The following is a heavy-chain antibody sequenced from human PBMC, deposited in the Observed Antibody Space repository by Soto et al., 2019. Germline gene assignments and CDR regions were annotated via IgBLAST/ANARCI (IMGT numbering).Heavy chain of an antibody. CDR3: ARDGAAAGTSYYYGMDV. CDR1: GFTFSSYA. V-gene: IGHV3-30-3*01. CDR2: ISYDGSNK. Sequence: GGSLRLSCAASGFTFSSYAMHWVRQAPGKGLEWVAVISYDGSNKYYADSVKGRFTISRDNSKNTLYLQMNSLRAEDTAVYYCARDGAAAGTSYYYGMDVWGQGTTVTVSS. J-gene: IGHJ6*02. D-gene: IGHD6-13*01.